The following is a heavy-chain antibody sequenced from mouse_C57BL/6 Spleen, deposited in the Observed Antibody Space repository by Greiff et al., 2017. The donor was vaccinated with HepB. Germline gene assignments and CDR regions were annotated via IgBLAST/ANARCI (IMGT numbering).Heavy chain of an antibody. V-gene: IGHV14-4*01. CDR2: IDPENGDT. J-gene: IGHJ1*03. Sequence: EVQLQQSGAELVRPGASVKLSCTASGFNIKDDYMHWVKQRPEQGLEWIGWIDPENGDTEYASKFQGKATITADTSSNTAYLPLSSLTSEDTAVYYCTTAYGSSYGEYFDVWGTGTTVTVSS. CDR1: GFNIKDDY. CDR3: TTAYGSSYGEYFDV. D-gene: IGHD1-1*01.